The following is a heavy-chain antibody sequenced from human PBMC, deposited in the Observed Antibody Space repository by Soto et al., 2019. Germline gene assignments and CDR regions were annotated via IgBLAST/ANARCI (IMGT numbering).Heavy chain of an antibody. CDR3: ARGHSRSWPDY. CDR1: GYTFPNYG. CDR2: ISAYNGIT. Sequence: QVQLVQSGAEVKKPGASVKVSCKAYGYTFPNYGIIWVRQAPGQGLEWMGWISAYNGITDYAEKLEGRVTMTTDTSTNTAYMDLRSLKSDDTAVYYCARGHSRSWPDYWGPGTLVTVSS. J-gene: IGHJ4*02. D-gene: IGHD6-13*01. V-gene: IGHV1-18*01.